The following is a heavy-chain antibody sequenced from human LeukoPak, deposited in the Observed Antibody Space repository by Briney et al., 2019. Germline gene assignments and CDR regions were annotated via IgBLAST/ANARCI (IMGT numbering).Heavy chain of an antibody. CDR3: ARITAGYDFWSGSYFDY. Sequence: SETLSLTCTVSGGSISSSSYYWGWIRQPPGKGLEWIGSIYYSGSTYYNPSLKSRVTISVDTSKNQFSLKLSSVTAADTAVYYCARITAGYDFWSGSYFDYWGQGTLVTVSS. CDR2: IYYSGST. J-gene: IGHJ4*02. CDR1: GGSISSSSYY. D-gene: IGHD3-3*01. V-gene: IGHV4-39*01.